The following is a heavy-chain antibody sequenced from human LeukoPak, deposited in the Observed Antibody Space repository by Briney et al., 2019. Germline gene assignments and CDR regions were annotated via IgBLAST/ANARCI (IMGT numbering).Heavy chain of an antibody. CDR3: ARGASSSSFPSGDYFDY. D-gene: IGHD6-6*01. CDR1: GGSISSYY. CDR2: INHSGST. V-gene: IGHV4-34*01. Sequence: SETLSLTCTVSGGSISSYYWSWIRQPPGKGLEWIGEINHSGSTNYNPSLKSRVTISVDTSKNQFSLKLSSVTAADTAVYYCARGASSSSFPSGDYFDYWGQGTLVTVSS. J-gene: IGHJ4*02.